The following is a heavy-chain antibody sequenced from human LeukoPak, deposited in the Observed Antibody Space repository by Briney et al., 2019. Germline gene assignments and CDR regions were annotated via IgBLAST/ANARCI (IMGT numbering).Heavy chain of an antibody. CDR3: AMGIVVPAAIPPLDAFDI. Sequence: PSETLSLTCTVSDDSISDYYRGWIRQPPGKGLEWIGYFYNSGRSTYNPSLKSRVTISADTSKNHFSLKLNSVTAADTAVYYCAMGIVVPAAIPPLDAFDIWGQGTMVTVSS. V-gene: IGHV4-59*08. CDR1: DDSISDYY. CDR2: FYNSGRS. J-gene: IGHJ3*02. D-gene: IGHD2-2*01.